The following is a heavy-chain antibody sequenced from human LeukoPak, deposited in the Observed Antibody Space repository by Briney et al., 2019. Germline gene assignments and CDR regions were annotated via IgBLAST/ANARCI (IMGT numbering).Heavy chain of an antibody. CDR1: GFTVSSSS. Sequence: GGSLRLSCAASGFTVSSSSMNWVRLGPGKGLEWVSVISSDGNTYYADSVKGRFTVSRDNSRNTLSLQMHGLRADDTAVYYCARGQEQFSSPWQWGPRRKNFYYYGMDVWGQGTTVTVSS. CDR3: ARGQEQFSSPWQWGPRRKNFYYYGMDV. CDR2: ISSDGNT. D-gene: IGHD6-19*01. V-gene: IGHV3-66*01. J-gene: IGHJ6*02.